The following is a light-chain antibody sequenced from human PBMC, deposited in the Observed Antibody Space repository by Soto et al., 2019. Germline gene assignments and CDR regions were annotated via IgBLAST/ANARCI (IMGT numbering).Light chain of an antibody. CDR3: QSYDSSLCAVV. CDR2: EDI. J-gene: IGLJ2*01. V-gene: IGLV1-40*01. Sequence: QSVLTQPPSVSGAPGQTVTISCTGSSSNIGARYEVHWYQQLPGTAPKLLIYEDIKRPSGVPDRFSGSKSGASASLAITGLLSGYEADCYCQSYDSSLCAVVFGGGNKLTVL. CDR1: SSNIGARYE.